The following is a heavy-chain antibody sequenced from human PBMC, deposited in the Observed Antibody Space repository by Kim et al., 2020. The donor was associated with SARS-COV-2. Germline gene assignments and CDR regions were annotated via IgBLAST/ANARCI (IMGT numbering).Heavy chain of an antibody. CDR3: AKERRKYCSGGSCLLEY. J-gene: IGHJ4*02. Sequence: KGGFTISRDNSKNTLYLQMNNLRAEDTAVYYCAKERRKYCSGGSCLLEYWGQGTLVTVSS. D-gene: IGHD2-15*01. V-gene: IGHV3-33*06.